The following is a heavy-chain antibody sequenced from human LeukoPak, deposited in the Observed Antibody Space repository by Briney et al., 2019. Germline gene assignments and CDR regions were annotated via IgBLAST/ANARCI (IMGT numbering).Heavy chain of an antibody. V-gene: IGHV3-21*01. Sequence: GGSLRLSCAASGFTLSSYSMNWVRQAPGKGLEWVSSISSSSSYIYYADSVKGRFTISRDNAKNSLYLQMNSLRAEDTAVYYCARDARGKSYYYDSSGTYYYYMDVWGKGTTVTVSS. CDR1: GFTLSSYS. CDR3: ARDARGKSYYYDSSGTYYYYMDV. D-gene: IGHD3-22*01. J-gene: IGHJ6*03. CDR2: ISSSSSYI.